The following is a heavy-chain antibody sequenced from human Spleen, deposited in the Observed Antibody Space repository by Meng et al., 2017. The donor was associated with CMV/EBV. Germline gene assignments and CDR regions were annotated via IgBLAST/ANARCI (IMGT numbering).Heavy chain of an antibody. Sequence: SETLSLTCTVSGGSMRTYYWSWIRQPPGKGLEWIGCISYSESTNYNPSLKSRISISADTSKNQFSLKLTSVTAADTAVYYCARVVAVRGRRGYSYGIDYWGQGNLVTVSS. CDR3: ARVVAVRGRRGYSYGIDY. D-gene: IGHD5-18*01. CDR1: GGSMRTYY. J-gene: IGHJ4*02. V-gene: IGHV4-59*01. CDR2: ISYSEST.